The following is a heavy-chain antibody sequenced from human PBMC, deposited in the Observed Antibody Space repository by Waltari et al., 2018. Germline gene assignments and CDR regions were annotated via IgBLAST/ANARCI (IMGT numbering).Heavy chain of an antibody. V-gene: IGHV3-7*01. Sequence: EVQLVESGGGLVQPGGSLRLSCAASGFTFSSYWMNWVRQAPGRGLEWVANRKEDSSEKYYVDSVKGRFTISRDNAKNSLYLQINSLRAEDTAVYYCARRDSSSWYEDYWGQGTLVTVSS. J-gene: IGHJ4*02. CDR1: GFTFSSYW. D-gene: IGHD6-13*01. CDR2: RKEDSSEK. CDR3: ARRDSSSWYEDY.